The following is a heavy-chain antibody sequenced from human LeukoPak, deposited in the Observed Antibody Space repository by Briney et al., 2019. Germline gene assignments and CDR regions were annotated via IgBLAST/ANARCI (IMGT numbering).Heavy chain of an antibody. D-gene: IGHD3-22*01. CDR1: VDSIRTYY. CDR3: ARLVYDSRGYYFDY. J-gene: IGHJ4*02. Sequence: SETLSLTCTVSVDSIRTYYWSWIRQPAGKGLEWIGYIRYGGSANYNPSLRGRVTISIDTSKNQFSLKLSSVTAADTAVYHCARLVYDSRGYYFDYWGQGTLVTVSS. CDR2: IRYGGSA. V-gene: IGHV4-59*08.